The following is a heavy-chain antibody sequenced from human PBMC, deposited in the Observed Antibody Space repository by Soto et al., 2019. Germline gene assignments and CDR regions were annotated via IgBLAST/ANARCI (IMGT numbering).Heavy chain of an antibody. D-gene: IGHD3-3*01. CDR1: GFSFGSYA. CDR3: ARWSYLDY. Sequence: TGWSLRLSCAASGFSFGSYALSWVRQAPGKGLEWVSTISGSDGKTFYADSVKGRFSISRDTSQSTLYLQMNSLRADDTAMYYCARWSYLDYWGQGTRCTVS. CDR2: ISGSDGKT. V-gene: IGHV3-23*01. J-gene: IGHJ4*02.